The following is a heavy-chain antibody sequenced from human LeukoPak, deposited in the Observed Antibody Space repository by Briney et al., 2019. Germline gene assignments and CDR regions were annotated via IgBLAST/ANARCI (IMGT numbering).Heavy chain of an antibody. D-gene: IGHD3-3*01. J-gene: IGHJ4*02. Sequence: GGSLRLSCAASGFDFSSNWMHWVRHAPGQGLVWVSRIKGDGISTNYADSVKGRFTISRDTAKNTLYLQMNSLRAEDTGVYYCAKDHYWSIDYWGRGTLVTVSS. CDR3: AKDHYWSIDY. CDR1: GFDFSSNW. CDR2: IKGDGIST. V-gene: IGHV3-74*01.